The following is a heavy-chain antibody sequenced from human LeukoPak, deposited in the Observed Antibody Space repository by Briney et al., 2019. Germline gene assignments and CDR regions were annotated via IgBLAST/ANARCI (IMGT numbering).Heavy chain of an antibody. CDR1: GFTFDDYA. CDR2: ISWNSDII. CDR3: AKESGDI. V-gene: IGHV3-9*01. Sequence: GGSLRLSCAASGFTFDDYAMHWVRQALGKGLEWVSGISWNSDIIGYADSVKGRSTISRDNAKNSLYLQMNSLRAEDTALYYCAKESGDIWGQGTMVTVSS. J-gene: IGHJ3*02. D-gene: IGHD3-10*01.